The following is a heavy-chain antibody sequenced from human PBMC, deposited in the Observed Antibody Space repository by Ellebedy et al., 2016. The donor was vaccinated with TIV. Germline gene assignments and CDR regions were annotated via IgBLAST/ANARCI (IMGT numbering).Heavy chain of an antibody. D-gene: IGHD2-8*01. CDR3: AARYCTDSDCYKDYMDV. J-gene: IGHJ6*03. CDR1: GASMRSRNHY. CDR2: MYYSGGT. Sequence: GSLRLXXTVSGASMRSRNHYWAWIRQSPGKGLEWIGNMYYSGGTDYKPSLKGRVTITDGTFENEFSLTMTSVTAADTAVYYCAARYCTDSDCYKDYMDVWGKGTTVTVSS. V-gene: IGHV4-39*01.